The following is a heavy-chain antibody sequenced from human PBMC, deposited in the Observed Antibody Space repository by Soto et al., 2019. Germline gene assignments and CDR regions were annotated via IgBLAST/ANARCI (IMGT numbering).Heavy chain of an antibody. D-gene: IGHD4-17*01. J-gene: IGHJ6*02. V-gene: IGHV1-58*01. CDR1: GFTFTSSA. Sequence: ASVKVSCKASGFTFTSSAVHWVRQARGQRLEWIGWIGVGSGNTNYAQKFQERVTITRDMSTSTAYMELSSLRSEDTAVYYCAAGHGDHYGMDVWGQGTTVTVSS. CDR2: IGVGSGNT. CDR3: AAGHGDHYGMDV.